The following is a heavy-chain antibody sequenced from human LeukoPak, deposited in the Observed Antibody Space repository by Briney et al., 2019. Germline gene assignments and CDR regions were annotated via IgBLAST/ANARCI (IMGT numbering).Heavy chain of an antibody. J-gene: IGHJ4*02. V-gene: IGHV1-2*06. CDR3: ARYGVITGEDF. CDR2: INPSSGGT. Sequence: ASVRVSCTASGHPFTAYYLHWVREAPGQGLEWMGRINPSSGGTNYAQKFLGRVTMTRDTSISTAYMELSNLRSNDTAMYYWARYGVITGEDFWGQGTLVTVSS. D-gene: IGHD7-27*01. CDR1: GHPFTAYY.